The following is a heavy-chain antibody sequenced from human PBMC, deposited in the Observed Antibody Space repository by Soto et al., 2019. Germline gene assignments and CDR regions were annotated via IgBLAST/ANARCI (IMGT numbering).Heavy chain of an antibody. CDR2: IYYSGST. CDR3: AKHPFGVVIGLDY. V-gene: IGHV4-59*08. J-gene: IGHJ4*02. D-gene: IGHD3-3*01. Sequence: SGTLSLTFTVSGGSISSYYWSWIRQPPGKGLEWIGYIYYSGSTNYNPSLKSRVTISVDTSKNQFSLKLSSVTAADTAVYYCAKHPFGVVIGLDYWGQGTLVTVSS. CDR1: GGSISSYY.